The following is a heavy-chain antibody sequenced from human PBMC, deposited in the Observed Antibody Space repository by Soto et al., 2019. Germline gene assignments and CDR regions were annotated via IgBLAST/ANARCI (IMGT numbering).Heavy chain of an antibody. CDR2: ISYDGSNK. J-gene: IGHJ6*02. CDR3: ARDRLRYNWNYVPYYYYGMDC. CDR1: GFTFISYA. V-gene: IGHV3-30-3*01. Sequence: GGSLRLSCAVSGFTFISYAMHWVRQAPGKGLEWVAVISYDGSNKYYADSVKGRFTISRDNSKNTLYLQMNSLRTEDTAVYYCARDRLRYNWNYVPYYYYGMDCWGQGTTVTVSS. D-gene: IGHD1-7*01.